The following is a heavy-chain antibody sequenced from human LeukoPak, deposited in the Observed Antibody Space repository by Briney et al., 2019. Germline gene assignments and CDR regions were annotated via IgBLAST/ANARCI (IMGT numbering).Heavy chain of an antibody. Sequence: SETLSLTCTVSDASISGYYWSWIRQPPGKGLEWIGSIHFSGSTNYNPSLRSRVTMSVDTSKNQLSLKLSSVTAADTAVYYCAREGTAGTNLNWFDPWGQGTLVTVSS. D-gene: IGHD1-1*01. V-gene: IGHV4-59*01. CDR1: DASISGYY. CDR3: AREGTAGTNLNWFDP. J-gene: IGHJ5*02. CDR2: IHFSGST.